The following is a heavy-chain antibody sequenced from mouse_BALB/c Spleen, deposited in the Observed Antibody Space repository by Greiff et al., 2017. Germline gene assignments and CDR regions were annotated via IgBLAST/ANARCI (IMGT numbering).Heavy chain of an antibody. D-gene: IGHD2-13*01. V-gene: IGHV1-84*02. CDR1: GYTFTDYY. Sequence: LQESGPELVKPGASVKISCKASGYTFTDYYINWVKQKPGQGLEWIGWIYPGSGNTKYNEKFKGKATLTVDTSSSTAYMQLSSLTSEDTAVYFCARPNGDRYFDVGGAGTTVTVSS. CDR3: ARPNGDRYFDV. CDR2: IYPGSGNT. J-gene: IGHJ1*01.